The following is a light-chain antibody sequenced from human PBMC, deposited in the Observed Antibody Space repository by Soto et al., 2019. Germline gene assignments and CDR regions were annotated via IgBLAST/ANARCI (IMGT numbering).Light chain of an antibody. CDR1: ENIFKF. CDR2: AAS. J-gene: IGKJ4*01. CDR3: QHYHSQSIT. V-gene: IGKV1-5*01. Sequence: DILLIQSPATLSASVGDRITITCRASENIFKFLAWYQQRSGSAPNLLIYAASDLERGVPSRCSGSGSGTEFTLTIDNLQPNDSATYFCQHYHSQSITFGGGTQV.